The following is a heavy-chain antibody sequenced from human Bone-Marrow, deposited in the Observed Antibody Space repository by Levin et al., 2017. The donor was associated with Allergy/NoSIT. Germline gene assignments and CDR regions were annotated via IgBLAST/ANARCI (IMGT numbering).Heavy chain of an antibody. CDR3: ARHKDYGGNGYYYYGMDV. CDR2: VSWNSGTI. Sequence: PGGSLRLSCAASGFTFTDYAIHWIRQAPGRGLEWVSGVSWNSGTIGYADSVKGRFTISRDNAKNSLYLQMNSLRTEDTVLYFCARHKDYGGNGYYYYGMDVWGQGTTVTVSS. V-gene: IGHV3-9*01. CDR1: GFTFTDYA. J-gene: IGHJ6*02. D-gene: IGHD4-23*01.